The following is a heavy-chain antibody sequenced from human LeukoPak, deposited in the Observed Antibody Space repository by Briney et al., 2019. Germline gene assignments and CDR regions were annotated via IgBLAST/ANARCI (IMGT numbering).Heavy chain of an antibody. J-gene: IGHJ6*02. Sequence: SETLSLTCAVYGGSFSGYYWSWIRQPPGKGLEWIGEINHSGSTNYNPSLKSRVTISVDTSKNQFSLKLSSVTAADTAVYYCARDLRGYSYGFSPDYGMDVWGQGTTVTVSS. D-gene: IGHD5-18*01. CDR2: INHSGST. V-gene: IGHV4-34*01. CDR1: GGSFSGYY. CDR3: ARDLRGYSYGFSPDYGMDV.